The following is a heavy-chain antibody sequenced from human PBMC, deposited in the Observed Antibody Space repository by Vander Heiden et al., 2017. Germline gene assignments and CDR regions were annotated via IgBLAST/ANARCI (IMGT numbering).Heavy chain of an antibody. CDR1: GGTFSSYA. CDR2: IIPIFGTA. CDR3: ARAGLGGRGVKAFDY. Sequence: QVQLVQSGAEVKKPGSSVKVSCKASGGTFSSYAISWVRQAPGQGLEWMGGIIPIFGTANYAQKCQGRVTITADESTSTAYMELSRLRSEETAVYYCARAGLGGRGVKAFDYWGQGTLVTVSS. J-gene: IGHJ4*02. V-gene: IGHV1-69*01. D-gene: IGHD3-10*01.